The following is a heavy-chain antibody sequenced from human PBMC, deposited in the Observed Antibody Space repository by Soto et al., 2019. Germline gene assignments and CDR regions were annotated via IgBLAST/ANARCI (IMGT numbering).Heavy chain of an antibody. Sequence: QVQLVESGGGVVQPGRSLRLSCAASGFTFSSYGMHWVRQAPGKGLEWVAVISYDGNNKYFADSMKGRFTISRNNSKNSLYLQMDSLRAEDTAVYYCAKEIYSYVSGKYYRGAGYWGQGTLVTVSS. CDR3: AKEIYSYVSGKYYRGAGY. V-gene: IGHV3-30*18. CDR1: GFTFSSYG. D-gene: IGHD3-10*01. J-gene: IGHJ4*02. CDR2: ISYDGNNK.